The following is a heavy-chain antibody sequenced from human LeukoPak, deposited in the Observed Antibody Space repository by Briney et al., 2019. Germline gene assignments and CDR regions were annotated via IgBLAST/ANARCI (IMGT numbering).Heavy chain of an antibody. J-gene: IGHJ5*02. D-gene: IGHD2-2*01. V-gene: IGHV4-38-2*01. CDR2: IYQSPST. CDR3: ARIGYCSSTSCWRFDP. Sequence: SESLSLTCAVSGYSISSGYYWGGIRPPPGKGLEGIGSIYQSPSTYYNPSITQRVTISVDPSKSQISLKLSSVTAADTAVYYCARIGYCSSTSCWRFDPWGQGTLVTVSS. CDR1: GYSISSGYY.